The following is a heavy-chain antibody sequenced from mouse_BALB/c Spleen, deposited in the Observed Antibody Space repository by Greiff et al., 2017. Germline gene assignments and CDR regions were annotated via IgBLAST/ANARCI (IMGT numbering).Heavy chain of an antibody. Sequence: EVQLVESGGGLVKPGGSLKLSCAASGFTFSDYYMYWVRQTPEKRLEWVATISDGGSYTYYPDSVKGRFTISRDNAKNNLYLQMSSLKSEDTAMYYCARGGGYDYGPFAYWGQGTLVTVSA. CDR2: ISDGGSYT. V-gene: IGHV5-4*02. J-gene: IGHJ3*01. D-gene: IGHD2-4*01. CDR1: GFTFSDYY. CDR3: ARGGGYDYGPFAY.